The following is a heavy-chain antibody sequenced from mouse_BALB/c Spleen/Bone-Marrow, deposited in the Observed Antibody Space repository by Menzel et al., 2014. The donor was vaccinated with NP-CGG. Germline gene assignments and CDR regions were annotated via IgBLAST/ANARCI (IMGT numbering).Heavy chain of an antibody. CDR2: IYPGGGYT. V-gene: IGHV1-63*02. Sequence: VQRVESGAELVRPGTSVKMSCKAAGHTFTNYWIGWVKQRPGHGLEWIGDIYPGGGYTNYNEKFKGKATLTADTSSSTAYMQLSSLTSEDSAVYYCAIHGEAMDYWGQGTSVTVSS. CDR3: AIHGEAMDY. CDR1: GHTFTNYW. J-gene: IGHJ4*01.